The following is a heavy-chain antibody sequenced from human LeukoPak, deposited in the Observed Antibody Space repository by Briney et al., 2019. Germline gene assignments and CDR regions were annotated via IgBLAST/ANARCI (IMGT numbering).Heavy chain of an antibody. CDR2: VYYSGTT. J-gene: IGHJ4*02. CDR3: ARAPGYGYVWGSYRYFDY. Sequence: PSETLSLTCTVSGGSISSSDYYWGWIRQPPGKGLEWIGSVYYSGTTYYSPSLKSRVTISVDTSKNQFSLKLSSVTAADTAVYYCARAPGYGYVWGSYRYFDYWGQGTLVTVSS. V-gene: IGHV4-39*07. D-gene: IGHD3-16*02. CDR1: GGSISSSDYY.